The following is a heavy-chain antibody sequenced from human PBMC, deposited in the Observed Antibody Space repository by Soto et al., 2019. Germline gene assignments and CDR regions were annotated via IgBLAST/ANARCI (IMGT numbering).Heavy chain of an antibody. CDR3: SAGISCTRYLCPFYNYGLDV. J-gene: IGHJ6*02. D-gene: IGHD2-21*01. V-gene: IGHV5-10-1*01. Sequence: PGESLKISCQASGDNFGDNFTTYWVTWVRQVPGKGLEWMGRIAPGDSHTNYSPSFEGHVTISADKSIRTAYMRWNSLRTSDTAICYCSAGISCTRYLCPFYNYGLDVWGQGTTVTVSS. CDR1: GDNFGDNFTTYW. CDR2: IAPGDSHT.